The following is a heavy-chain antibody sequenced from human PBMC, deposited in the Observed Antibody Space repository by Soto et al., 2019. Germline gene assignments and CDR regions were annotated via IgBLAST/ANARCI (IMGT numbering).Heavy chain of an antibody. CDR2: VDYSGGA. CDR3: ARHRVGDLFDS. Sequence: SETLSLTCTVSGGSISDYYCSWIRQPPGKGLEWIGYVDYSGGANYNPSLKSRVTISVDTSKNQFSLKLTPVTAADAAVYYCARHRVGDLFDSWGQGTLVTVSS. V-gene: IGHV4-59*08. J-gene: IGHJ4*02. CDR1: GGSISDYY. D-gene: IGHD4-17*01.